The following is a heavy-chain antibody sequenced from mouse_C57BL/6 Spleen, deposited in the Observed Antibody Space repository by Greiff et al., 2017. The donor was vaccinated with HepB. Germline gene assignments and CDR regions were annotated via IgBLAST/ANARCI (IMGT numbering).Heavy chain of an antibody. V-gene: IGHV6-3*01. D-gene: IGHD2-12*01. CDR1: GFTFSNYW. J-gene: IGHJ1*03. CDR3: TSYVWYFDV. Sequence: DVKLVESGGGLVQPGGSMKLSCVASGFTFSNYWMNWVRQSPEKGLEWVAQIRLKSDNYATHYAESVKGRFTISRDDSKSSVYLQMNNLRAEDTGIYYCTSYVWYFDVWGTGTTVTVSS. CDR2: IRLKSDNYAT.